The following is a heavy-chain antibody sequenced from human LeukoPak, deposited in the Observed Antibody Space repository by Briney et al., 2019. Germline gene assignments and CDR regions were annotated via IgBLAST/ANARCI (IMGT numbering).Heavy chain of an antibody. Sequence: GGSLRLSCVASGFTFSSYSMNWVRQAPGKGLEWVSYITRSSSAKFYADSVKGRFTISRGNAENLLYLQMNGLRAEDTAVYYCTRDQEGSDYWGQGTLVTVSS. CDR1: GFTFSSYS. CDR3: TRDQEGSDY. V-gene: IGHV3-48*01. J-gene: IGHJ4*02. CDR2: ITRSSSAK.